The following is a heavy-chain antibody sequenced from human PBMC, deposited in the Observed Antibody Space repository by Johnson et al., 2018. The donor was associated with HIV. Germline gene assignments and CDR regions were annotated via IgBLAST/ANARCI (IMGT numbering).Heavy chain of an antibody. J-gene: IGHJ3*02. CDR1: GFTFSSYW. D-gene: IGHD3-10*01. CDR2: IKQDGSEK. CDR3: ARDPNARYYCARERASSAFDI. V-gene: IGHV3-7*01. Sequence: VESGGGLVQPGGSLRLSCAASGFTFSSYWMSWVRQAPGKGLEWVANIKQDGSEKYYVDSVKGRFTISRDNAKNSLYLQMNSLRAGDTAVYYCARDPNARYYCARERASSAFDIWGQGTMVTVSS.